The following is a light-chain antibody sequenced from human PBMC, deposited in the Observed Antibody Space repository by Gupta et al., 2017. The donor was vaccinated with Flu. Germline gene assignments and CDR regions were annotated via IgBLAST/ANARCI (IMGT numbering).Light chain of an antibody. CDR2: EGT. Sequence: SALTHPASVSASPGQSITISSTGTSSDIGSYDLVSWYQLQPGKAAILMYYEGTKRPSAISKPFSGCKSGNTAFMTSCGLQDEDEADYYRCSFAGGSPWVFGGGTKLTVL. V-gene: IGLV2-23*01. J-gene: IGLJ3*02. CDR1: SSDIGSYDL. CDR3: CSFAGGSPWV.